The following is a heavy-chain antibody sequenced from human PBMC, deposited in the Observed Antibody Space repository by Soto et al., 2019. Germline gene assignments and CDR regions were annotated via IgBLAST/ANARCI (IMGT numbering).Heavy chain of an antibody. CDR1: CGSVSSGGYY. CDR2: IFDSVTA. V-gene: IGHV4-31*03. J-gene: IGHJ4*02. Sequence: SETLSLTCSVSCGSVSSGGYYWTWVRQHPGKGLEWIGYIFDSVTANYNPSLKSRLTMSLDTSKNQFSLKVSSVTAADTAVYYCARASPRNLGFDYWGQGTLVTVSS. CDR3: ARASPRNLGFDY. D-gene: IGHD1-1*01.